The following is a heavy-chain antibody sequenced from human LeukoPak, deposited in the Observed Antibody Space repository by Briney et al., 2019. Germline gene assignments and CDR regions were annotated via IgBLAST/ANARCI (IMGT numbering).Heavy chain of an antibody. J-gene: IGHJ5*02. CDR2: ISSSSSYI. CDR1: GFTFSSYS. Sequence: PGGSLRLSCAASGFTFSSYSMNWVRQAPGKGLEWVSSISSSSSYIYYADSVKGRFTISRDNANNSLYLQMNSLRAEDTAVYYCARVWGYSGYPNWFDPWGQGTLVTVSS. D-gene: IGHD5-12*01. V-gene: IGHV3-21*01. CDR3: ARVWGYSGYPNWFDP.